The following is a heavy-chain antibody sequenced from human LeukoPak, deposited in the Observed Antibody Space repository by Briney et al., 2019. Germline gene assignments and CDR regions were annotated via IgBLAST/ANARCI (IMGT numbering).Heavy chain of an antibody. V-gene: IGHV4-59*12. CDR2: IYYSGST. CDR3: AIQYYDLWSGYLDY. Sequence: SETLSLTCTVSGGSISSYYWSWIRQPPGKGLEWIGYIYYSGSTNYNPSLKSRVTMSVDTSKNQFSLKLSSVTAADTAVYYCAIQYYDLWSGYLDYWGQGTLVTVSS. CDR1: GGSISSYY. D-gene: IGHD3-3*01. J-gene: IGHJ4*02.